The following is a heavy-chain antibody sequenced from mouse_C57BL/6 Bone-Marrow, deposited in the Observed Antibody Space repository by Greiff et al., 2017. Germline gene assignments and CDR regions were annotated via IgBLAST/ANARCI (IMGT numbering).Heavy chain of an antibody. V-gene: IGHV6-6*01. J-gene: IGHJ2*01. CDR3: TVGEYDGYFDY. D-gene: IGHD2-4*01. CDR1: GFTFSDAW. CDR2: IRNKANNHAT. Sequence: EVQLQQSGGGLVQPGGSMKLSCAASGFTFSDAWMDWVRQSPEKGLEWVAEIRNKANNHATYYAESVQGRFTISRDDSKSSAYLQMNSLRAEDTGIYECTVGEYDGYFDYWGQGTTLTVSS.